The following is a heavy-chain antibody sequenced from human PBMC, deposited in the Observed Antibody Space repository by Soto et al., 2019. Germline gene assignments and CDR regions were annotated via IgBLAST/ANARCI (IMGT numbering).Heavy chain of an antibody. CDR3: APDISSGWTDFDK. Sequence: GGSLRLSCAASGFTFSSYAMSWVRQAPGKGLEWVSAISGSGGSTYYADSVKGRFTISRDNSKNTLYLQMNSLRAEDTAVYYCAPDISSGWTDFDKWGQETLFTISS. D-gene: IGHD6-19*01. CDR1: GFTFSSYA. J-gene: IGHJ4*02. CDR2: ISGSGGST. V-gene: IGHV3-23*01.